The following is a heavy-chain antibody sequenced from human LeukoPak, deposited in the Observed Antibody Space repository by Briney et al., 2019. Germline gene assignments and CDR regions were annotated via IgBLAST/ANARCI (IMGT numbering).Heavy chain of an antibody. CDR1: GYTFTGYY. CDR2: INPNSGGT. CDR3: ATIAAAGFPNWFDP. Sequence: ASVKVSCKASGYTFTGYYTHWVRQAPGQGLEWMGWINPNSGGTNYAQKFQGRVTMTRDTSISTAYMELSRLRSDDTAVYYCATIAAAGFPNWFDPWGQGTLVTVSS. V-gene: IGHV1-2*02. D-gene: IGHD6-13*01. J-gene: IGHJ5*02.